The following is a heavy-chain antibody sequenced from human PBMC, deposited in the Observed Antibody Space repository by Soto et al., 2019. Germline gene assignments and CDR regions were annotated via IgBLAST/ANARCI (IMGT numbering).Heavy chain of an antibody. CDR1: GFTFSSYA. CDR3: ANTKIYGSGSFEY. V-gene: IGHV3-23*01. D-gene: IGHD3-10*01. CDR2: ISGSADTT. Sequence: EVQLLESGGDLVQPGGSLRLSCAASGFTFSSYAMSWVRQAPGKGLEWVSTISGSADTTYYADSVKGRFTASRDNSKNTVFLKMNSLRAEDTALYYCANTKIYGSGSFEYWGQGTLVTVSS. J-gene: IGHJ4*02.